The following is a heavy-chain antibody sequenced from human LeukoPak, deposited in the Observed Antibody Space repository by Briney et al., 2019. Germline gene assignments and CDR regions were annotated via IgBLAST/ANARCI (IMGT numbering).Heavy chain of an antibody. J-gene: IGHJ5*02. CDR1: GYTLIAYY. CDR3: ARDNSVEDTAWWFDP. Sequence: ASVKVSCKASGYTLIAYYMHWVRQAPGQGLEWMGWINPNSGGTNYAQKFQGRVTMTRDMSTSTDYMELSSLRSEDTAVYYCARDNSVEDTAWWFDPWGQGTLVTVSS. CDR2: INPNSGGT. V-gene: IGHV1-2*02. D-gene: IGHD4-23*01.